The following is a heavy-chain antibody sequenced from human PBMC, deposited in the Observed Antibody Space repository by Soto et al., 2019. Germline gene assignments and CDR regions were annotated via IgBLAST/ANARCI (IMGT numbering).Heavy chain of an antibody. Sequence: SVKVSCKASGGTFSSYAISWVRQAPGQGLEWMGGIIPIFGTANYAQKFQGRVTITADESTSTAYMELSSLRSEDTAVYYCARENLYYYDSSGYRFDIWGQGTMVTVS. J-gene: IGHJ3*02. V-gene: IGHV1-69*13. CDR1: GGTFSSYA. CDR2: IIPIFGTA. CDR3: ARENLYYYDSSGYRFDI. D-gene: IGHD3-22*01.